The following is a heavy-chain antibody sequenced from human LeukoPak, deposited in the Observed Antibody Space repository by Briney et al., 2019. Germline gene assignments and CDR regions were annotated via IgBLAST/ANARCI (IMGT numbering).Heavy chain of an antibody. Sequence: GGSLKLSCAASGFTFSGSAMHWVRQASGKGLEWVSRIRSKANSYATAYAASVKGRFTISRDDSKNTAYLQMNSLKTEDTAVYYCTSRYYDILTGYFLFDCWGQGTLVTVSS. CDR2: IRSKANSYAT. CDR1: GFTFSGSA. V-gene: IGHV3-73*01. J-gene: IGHJ4*02. D-gene: IGHD3-9*01. CDR3: TSRYYDILTGYFLFDC.